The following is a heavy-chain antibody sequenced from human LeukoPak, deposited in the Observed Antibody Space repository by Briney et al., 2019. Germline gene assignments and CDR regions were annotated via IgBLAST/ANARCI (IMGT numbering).Heavy chain of an antibody. D-gene: IGHD1-26*01. V-gene: IGHV4-34*01. J-gene: IGHJ4*02. CDR3: ARGRIVGATTREGGDY. CDR1: GGSFSGYY. Sequence: PSETLSLTCAVYGGSFSGYYWSWIRQPPGKGLEWIGEINHSGSTNYNPSRKSRVTISVDTSKNQFSLKLSSVTAADTAVYYCARGRIVGATTREGGDYWGQGTLVTVSS. CDR2: INHSGST.